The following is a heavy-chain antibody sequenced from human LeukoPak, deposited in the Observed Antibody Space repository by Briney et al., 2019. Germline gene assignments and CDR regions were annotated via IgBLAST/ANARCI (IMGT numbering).Heavy chain of an antibody. CDR3: ARAGRMSAAADAFDY. Sequence: SETLSLTCAVSGYSISSGYYWGWIRQPPGKGLEWIGSIYHSGSTYYNPSLKSRVTISVDTPKNQFSLKLSSVTAADTAVYYCARAGRMSAAADAFDYWGQGTLVTVSS. J-gene: IGHJ4*02. CDR2: IYHSGST. V-gene: IGHV4-38-2*01. CDR1: GYSISSGYY. D-gene: IGHD6-13*01.